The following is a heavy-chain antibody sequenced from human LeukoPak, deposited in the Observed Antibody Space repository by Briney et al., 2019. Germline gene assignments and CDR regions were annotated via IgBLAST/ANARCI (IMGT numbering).Heavy chain of an antibody. CDR1: LDSISSFY. J-gene: IGHJ6*03. D-gene: IGHD2-15*01. V-gene: IGHV4-59*12. CDR2: IYYSGST. Sequence: SETLSLTCTVSLDSISSFYWSWVRQAAGKGLEWVGYIYYSGSTNYNPSLKSRGTISVDTSKNQFSLKLSSVTAADTAVYYCARDHGYCSGGSCAIPYYYYYHMDVWGKGTTVTVSS. CDR3: ARDHGYCSGGSCAIPYYYYYHMDV.